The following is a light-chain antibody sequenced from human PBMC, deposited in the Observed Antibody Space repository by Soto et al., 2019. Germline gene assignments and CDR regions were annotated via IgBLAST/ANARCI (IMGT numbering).Light chain of an antibody. CDR1: SLDVGGFDY. J-gene: IGLJ1*01. CDR2: DVT. CDR3: CSYAGIYTYV. V-gene: IGLV2-11*01. Sequence: QSALTQPRSVSGPPGQSVTISCTGTSLDVGGFDYVSWYQQHPGKAPTLIIYDVTQRPSGVPDRFSGFKSGNTASLTISGLDPGDEADYYCCSYAGIYTYVFGTGTKVTVL.